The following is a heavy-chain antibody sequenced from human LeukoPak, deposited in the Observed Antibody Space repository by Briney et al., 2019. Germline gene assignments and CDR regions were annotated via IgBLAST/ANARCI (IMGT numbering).Heavy chain of an antibody. CDR3: ARASSYGYRSDH. Sequence: SETLSLTCTVSGGSISSGSYYWSWIRQPAGKGLEWIGRIYTSGSTNYNPSLKSRVTISVDTSKNQFSLKLSSVTAADTAVYYCARASSYGYRSDHWGQGTLVTVSS. CDR2: IYTSGST. J-gene: IGHJ5*02. V-gene: IGHV4-61*02. CDR1: GGSISSGSYY. D-gene: IGHD5-18*01.